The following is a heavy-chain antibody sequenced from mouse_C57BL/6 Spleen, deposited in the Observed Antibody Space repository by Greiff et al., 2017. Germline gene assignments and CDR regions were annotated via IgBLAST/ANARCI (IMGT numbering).Heavy chain of an antibody. V-gene: IGHV1-47*01. D-gene: IGHD1-1*01. CDR2: FHPYNGDT. Sequence: QVQLQQSGAELVKPGASVKMSCTASGYTFTTYPIAWMKQTPGKSLEWIGNFHPYNGDTKYNEKFKGKDTLTVDKSSSTVYLQLSRLTSDDAAVYDWAGRYGNAMGYWGQGTSVTVSS. J-gene: IGHJ4*01. CDR3: AGRYGNAMGY. CDR1: GYTFTTYP.